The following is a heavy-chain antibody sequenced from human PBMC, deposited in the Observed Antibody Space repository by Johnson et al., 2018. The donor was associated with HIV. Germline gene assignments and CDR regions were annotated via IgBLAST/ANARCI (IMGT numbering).Heavy chain of an antibody. V-gene: IGHV3-30-3*01. CDR1: GFTFSSYA. D-gene: IGHD4-17*01. CDR3: ARGGDYGDWSGAFDI. J-gene: IGHJ3*02. Sequence: QVQLVESGGGVVQPGRSLRLSCAASGFTFSSYAMHWVRQAPGKGLEWVAVISYDGSNKYYADSVKGRFTISRDNSKNTLYLQMNSLRAEDTAVYYCARGGDYGDWSGAFDIWGQGTMVTVSS. CDR2: ISYDGSNK.